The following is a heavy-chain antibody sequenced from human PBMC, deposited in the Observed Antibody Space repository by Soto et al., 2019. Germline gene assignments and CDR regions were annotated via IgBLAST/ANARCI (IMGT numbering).Heavy chain of an antibody. CDR3: AKEAGGRPYSSSSFDY. J-gene: IGHJ4*02. Sequence: GGSLRLSCAASGFPFSDYAMHWVRQAPGKGLEWASVIYSGGSTYYADSVKGRFTISRDNSKNTLYLQMNSLRAEDTAVYYCAKEAGGRPYSSSSFDYWGQGTLVTVSS. D-gene: IGHD6-6*01. CDR1: GFPFSDYA. V-gene: IGHV3-23*03. CDR2: IYSGGST.